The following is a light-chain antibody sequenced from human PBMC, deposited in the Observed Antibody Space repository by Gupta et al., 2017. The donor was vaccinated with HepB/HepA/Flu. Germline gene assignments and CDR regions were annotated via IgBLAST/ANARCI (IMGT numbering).Light chain of an antibody. CDR1: QSISSW. CDR3: QQYKDYSWT. V-gene: IGKV1-5*03. CDR2: KAS. J-gene: IGKJ1*01. Sequence: DIQMTQSPSTLSAPVGDRVTITCRATQSISSWLAWYQQKPGKAPKVLIYKASNLESGVPSRFSGSGSGTEFTLTISSLQPDDFATYYCQQYKDYSWTFGQGTKVEI.